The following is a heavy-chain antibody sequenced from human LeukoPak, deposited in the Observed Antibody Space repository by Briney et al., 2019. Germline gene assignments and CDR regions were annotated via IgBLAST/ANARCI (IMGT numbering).Heavy chain of an antibody. V-gene: IGHV1-69*13. CDR3: ARSSRDGYNLDYFDY. D-gene: IGHD5-24*01. CDR1: GYTFTSYG. Sequence: ASVKVSCKASGYTFTSYGISWVRQAPGQGLEWMGGIIPIFGTANYAQKFQGRVTITADESTSTAYMELSSLRSEDTAVYYCARSSRDGYNLDYFDYWGQGTLVTVSS. J-gene: IGHJ4*02. CDR2: IIPIFGTA.